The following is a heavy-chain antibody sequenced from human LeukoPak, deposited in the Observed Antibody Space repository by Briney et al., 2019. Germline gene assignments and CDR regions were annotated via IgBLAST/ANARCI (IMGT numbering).Heavy chain of an antibody. D-gene: IGHD3-22*01. CDR1: GGSISSSNW. CDR3: ARSDYYDSSGLPTG. CDR2: IYHSGST. V-gene: IGHV4-4*02. Sequence: SETLSLTCAVSGGSISSSNWWSWVRQPPGKGLEWIGEIYHSGSTNYNPSLKSRVTISVDKSKNQFSLKLSSVTAADTAVYYCARSDYYDSSGLPTGWGQGTLVTVSS. J-gene: IGHJ4*02.